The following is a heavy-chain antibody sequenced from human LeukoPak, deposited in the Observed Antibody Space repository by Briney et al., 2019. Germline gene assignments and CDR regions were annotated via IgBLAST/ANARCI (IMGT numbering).Heavy chain of an antibody. D-gene: IGHD3-10*01. CDR3: ARTFYGSGETSVPYRGAFDI. V-gene: IGHV1-3*01. CDR1: GYTFTSYA. CDR2: INAGNGNT. J-gene: IGHJ3*02. Sequence: ASVKVSCKASGYTFTSYAMHWVRQAPGQRLEWMGWINAGNGNTKYSQKFQGRVTITRDTSASTAYMELSSLRSEDTAVYYCARTFYGSGETSVPYRGAFDIWGQGTMVTASS.